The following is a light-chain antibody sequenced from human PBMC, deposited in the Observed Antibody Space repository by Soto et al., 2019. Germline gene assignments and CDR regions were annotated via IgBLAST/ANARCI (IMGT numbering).Light chain of an antibody. V-gene: IGLV2-14*01. Sequence: QAVVTQPASVSGSPGQSITISCTGSGSDVGAYNYVSWYQQDPDKAPKLLIFEVTNRPSGVSDRFSGSKSGNTASLTISSLQAEDEADYYCSSYTSSSTPVVFGGGTKVTVL. CDR2: EVT. J-gene: IGLJ2*01. CDR3: SSYTSSSTPVV. CDR1: GSDVGAYNY.